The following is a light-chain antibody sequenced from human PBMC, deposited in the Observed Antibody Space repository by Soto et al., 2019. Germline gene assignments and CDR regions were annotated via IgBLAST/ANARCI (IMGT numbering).Light chain of an antibody. CDR1: QSVSSSY. CDR2: GAS. V-gene: IGKV3-20*01. J-gene: IGKJ1*01. Sequence: EIVLTQSPGTLSLSPGERATLSCRASQSVSSSYLAWYQQKPGQAPRRLIYGASSRATGIPDRFSGSGSGTDFTLTISRLEPEDFAVYYCQQYGSPPWTFGQGTKVDIK. CDR3: QQYGSPPWT.